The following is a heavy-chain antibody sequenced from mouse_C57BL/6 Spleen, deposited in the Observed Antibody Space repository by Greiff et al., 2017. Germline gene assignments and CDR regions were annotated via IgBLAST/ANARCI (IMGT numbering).Heavy chain of an antibody. J-gene: IGHJ4*01. D-gene: IGHD2-1*01. CDR1: GYSITSYW. Sequence: QVQLQQPGAELVKPSPSVSLSCKVTGYSITSYWNHWLKLRPGRGKEGFGRVDPNSGGTKYNEKFKNKTTLTVDKPSSTAYMQLRSLTSEDSAVYYCARLARNDYYAMDYWGQGTSVTVAS. CDR2: VDPNSGGT. V-gene: IGHV1-72*01. CDR3: ARLARNDYYAMDY.